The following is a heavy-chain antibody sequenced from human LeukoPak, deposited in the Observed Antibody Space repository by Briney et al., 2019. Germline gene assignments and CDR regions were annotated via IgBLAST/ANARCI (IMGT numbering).Heavy chain of an antibody. Sequence: SQTLSLTCTVSGDSISSGGYHWTWIRQHPGKGLERIGYISYSGIAYYNPSLKSRVNISMDTSKNQFSLSLTSVTAADTAVYFCARDYGDYFRWFDPWGPGTLVTVSS. CDR1: GDSISSGGYH. CDR2: ISYSGIA. V-gene: IGHV4-31*03. D-gene: IGHD4-17*01. CDR3: ARDYGDYFRWFDP. J-gene: IGHJ5*02.